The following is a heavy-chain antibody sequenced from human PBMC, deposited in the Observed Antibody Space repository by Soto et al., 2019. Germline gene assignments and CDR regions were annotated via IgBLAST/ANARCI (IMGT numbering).Heavy chain of an antibody. CDR3: ASTSFQTGPDYYYYMDV. Sequence: ASVKVSCKASGGTFSSYTISWVRQAPGQGLEWMGRIIPILGIANYAQKFQGRVTITADKSTSTAYMELSSLRSEDTAVYYCASTSFQTGPDYYYYMDVWGKGTTVTVSS. J-gene: IGHJ6*03. CDR1: GGTFSSYT. D-gene: IGHD1-1*01. V-gene: IGHV1-69*02. CDR2: IIPILGIA.